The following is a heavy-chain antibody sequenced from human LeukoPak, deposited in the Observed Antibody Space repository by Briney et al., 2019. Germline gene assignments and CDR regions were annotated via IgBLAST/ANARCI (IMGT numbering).Heavy chain of an antibody. V-gene: IGHV1-69*05. CDR1: GGTFTSYA. Sequence: SVKVSCKASGGTFTSYAISWVRQAPGQGLEWMGGIIPIFGTANYAQKFQGRVTITTDESTSTAYMELSSLRSEDTAVYYCARGVGRSTRSAWDVWGKGTTVTVSS. D-gene: IGHD2-2*01. J-gene: IGHJ6*04. CDR2: IIPIFGTA. CDR3: ARGVGRSTRSAWDV.